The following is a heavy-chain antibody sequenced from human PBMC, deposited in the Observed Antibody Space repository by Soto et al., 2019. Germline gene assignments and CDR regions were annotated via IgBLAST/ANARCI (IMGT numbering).Heavy chain of an antibody. CDR3: AKFPGSVVAAFIAFDI. CDR2: ISGSGGST. D-gene: IGHD2-15*01. Sequence: QPGGSLRLSCAASGFTFSSYAMSWVRQAPGKGLEWVSAISGSGGSTYYADSVKGRFTISRDNSKNTLYLQMNSLRAEDTAVYYCAKFPGSVVAAFIAFDIWGQGTMVTVSS. V-gene: IGHV3-23*01. CDR1: GFTFSSYA. J-gene: IGHJ3*02.